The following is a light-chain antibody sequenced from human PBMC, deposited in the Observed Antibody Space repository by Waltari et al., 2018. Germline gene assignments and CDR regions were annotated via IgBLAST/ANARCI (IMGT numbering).Light chain of an antibody. J-gene: IGKJ2*01. V-gene: IGKV1-39*01. CDR2: AAS. CDR1: QSISSY. CDR3: QQSYSLYT. Sequence: DIQMTQSPSSLSASVGDRLTITCRASQSISSYLNWYQQKPGKAPKILIYAASSLQSGVPPRFSGSGSGTDFTLTISSLQTEDFATYYCQQSYSLYTFGQGTKLEIK.